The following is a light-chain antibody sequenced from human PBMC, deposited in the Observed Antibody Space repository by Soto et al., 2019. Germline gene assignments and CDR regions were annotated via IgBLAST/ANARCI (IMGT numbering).Light chain of an antibody. V-gene: IGKV3-20*01. CDR1: QSVSSSY. CDR2: GAS. J-gene: IGKJ3*01. CDR3: QLYGSSLT. Sequence: ENMVDHSPGTMTLSQGERATLSCRASQSVSSSYLSWYQQKPGQAPMLLIYGASSRATGIPDRFSGSGSGTDFTLTVSILEPEDFAVYYCQLYGSSLTLGPGTKVDI.